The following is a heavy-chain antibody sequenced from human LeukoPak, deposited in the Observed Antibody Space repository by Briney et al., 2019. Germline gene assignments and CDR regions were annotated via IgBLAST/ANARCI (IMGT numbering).Heavy chain of an antibody. Sequence: ASVKVSCKASGYTFTSYDTNWVRQATGQGLEWMGWMNPNSGNTGYAQKFQGRVTMTSNTSISTAYMELSSLRSEDTAVYYCARGRSMVRGVIRSPDYWGQGTLVTVSS. CDR2: MNPNSGNT. J-gene: IGHJ4*02. CDR3: ARGRSMVRGVIRSPDY. D-gene: IGHD3-10*01. CDR1: GYTFTSYD. V-gene: IGHV1-8*01.